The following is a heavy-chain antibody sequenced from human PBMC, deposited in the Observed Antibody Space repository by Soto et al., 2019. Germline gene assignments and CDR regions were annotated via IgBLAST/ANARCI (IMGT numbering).Heavy chain of an antibody. V-gene: IGHV3-48*01. D-gene: IGHD4-17*01. CDR1: GFTFSTYS. J-gene: IGHJ4*02. CDR3: ARDGFGDSYFDY. CDR2: ISSSTNTI. Sequence: RRLSCAASGFTFSTYSMNWVRQAPGKGLEWVSYISSSTNTIYYADSVKGRFSISRDNAKNSLYLQMNNLRAGDTAVYFCARDGFGDSYFDYWGQGSLVTVSS.